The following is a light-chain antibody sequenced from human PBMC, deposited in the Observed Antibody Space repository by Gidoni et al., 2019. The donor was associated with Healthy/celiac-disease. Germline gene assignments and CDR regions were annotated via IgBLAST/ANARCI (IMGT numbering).Light chain of an antibody. CDR1: QSNSSW. V-gene: IGKV1-5*03. CDR2: KAS. Sequence: DIQMTQSPSTLSASVGDRVTITCRASQSNSSWLAWYQQKPGKAPKLLIYKASSLESGVPSRFSGSGSGTEFTLTISSLQPDDFATYYGQQYNSYSVTFGQGTKLEIK. J-gene: IGKJ2*01. CDR3: QQYNSYSVT.